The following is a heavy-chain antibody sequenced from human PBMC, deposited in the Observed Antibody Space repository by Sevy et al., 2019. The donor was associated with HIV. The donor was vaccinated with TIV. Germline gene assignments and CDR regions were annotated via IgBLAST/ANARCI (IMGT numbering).Heavy chain of an antibody. V-gene: IGHV3-30*18. D-gene: IGHD1-26*01. J-gene: IGHJ4*02. CDR3: AKDGRRGNLNPGLH. CDR2: ISYDGSKK. CDR1: GFTFSSYG. Sequence: GVSLRLSCAASGFTFSSYGMHWVRQAPGKGLEWVTVISYDGSKKYYTDSVKGRFTISRDNSKNTIYLQMNSLRPEDTAVYYCAKDGRRGNLNPGLHWGQGTLVTVSS.